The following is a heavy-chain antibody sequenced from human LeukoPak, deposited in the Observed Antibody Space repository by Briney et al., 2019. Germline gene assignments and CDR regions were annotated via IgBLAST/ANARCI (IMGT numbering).Heavy chain of an antibody. CDR1: GGSISSSSYY. Sequence: SETLSLTCTVSGGSISSSSYYWGWIRQPPGKGLEWIGSIYYSVSTYYNPSLKSRVTISVDTSKNQFSLKLSSVTAADTAVYYCARSDLGDYYDSSGYYFDYWGQGTLVTVSS. CDR3: ARSDLGDYYDSSGYYFDY. CDR2: IYYSVST. V-gene: IGHV4-39*07. J-gene: IGHJ4*02. D-gene: IGHD3-22*01.